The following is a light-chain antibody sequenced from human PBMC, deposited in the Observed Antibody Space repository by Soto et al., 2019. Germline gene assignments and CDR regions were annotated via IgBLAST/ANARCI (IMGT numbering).Light chain of an antibody. J-gene: IGLJ1*01. Sequence: QSALTQPASVSGSPGQSITISCTGTSSDVGGYNYVSWYQQHPGKAPKLMIYEVSNRPSGVSNRFSGSKSGNTASLTISGLQAEDEADYYCSSYTSSISYVFGAGLNVTV. CDR1: SSDVGGYNY. CDR3: SSYTSSISYV. V-gene: IGLV2-14*01. CDR2: EVS.